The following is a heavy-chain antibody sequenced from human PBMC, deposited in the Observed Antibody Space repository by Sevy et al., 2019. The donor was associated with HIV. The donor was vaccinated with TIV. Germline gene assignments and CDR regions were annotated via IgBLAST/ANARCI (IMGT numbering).Heavy chain of an antibody. CDR1: GFTLSSYW. Sequence: GVSLRLSCAASGFTLSSYWMSWVRQAPGKGLEWVANIKQDGSEKYYVDSVKGRFTISRDNAKNSLYLQMNSLRAEDTAVYYCARAIAATGSSWGQGTLVTVSS. CDR3: ARAIAATGSS. V-gene: IGHV3-7*01. J-gene: IGHJ5*02. D-gene: IGHD6-13*01. CDR2: IKQDGSEK.